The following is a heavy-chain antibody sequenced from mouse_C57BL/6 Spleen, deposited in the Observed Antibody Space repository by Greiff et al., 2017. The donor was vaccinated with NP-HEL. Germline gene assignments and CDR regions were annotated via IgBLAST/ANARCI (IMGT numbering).Heavy chain of an antibody. CDR3: AREDPNWEGDY. CDR1: GYAFSSSW. Sequence: VKLQESGPELVKPGASVKISCKASGYAFSSSWMNWVKQRPGKGLEWIGRIYPGDGDTNYNGKFKGKATLTADKSSSTAYMQLSSLTSEDSAVYFCAREDPNWEGDYWGQGTTLTVSS. CDR2: IYPGDGDT. V-gene: IGHV1-82*01. D-gene: IGHD4-1*01. J-gene: IGHJ2*01.